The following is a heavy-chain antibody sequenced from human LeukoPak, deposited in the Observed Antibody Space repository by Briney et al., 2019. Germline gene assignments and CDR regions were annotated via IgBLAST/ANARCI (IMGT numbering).Heavy chain of an antibody. Sequence: SETLSLTCAVYGGSFSGYYWSWIRQPPGKGLEWIGEINHSGSTNYNPSLKSRVTISVDTSKNQFSLKLSSVTAADTAVYYCARHRAPRYYDFWSGARRGSNKANDAFDIWGQGTMVTVSS. CDR2: INHSGST. D-gene: IGHD3-3*01. V-gene: IGHV4-34*01. CDR3: ARHRAPRYYDFWSGARRGSNKANDAFDI. CDR1: GGSFSGYY. J-gene: IGHJ3*02.